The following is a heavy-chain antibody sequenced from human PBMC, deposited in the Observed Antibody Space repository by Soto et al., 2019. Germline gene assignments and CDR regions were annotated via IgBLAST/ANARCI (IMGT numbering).Heavy chain of an antibody. D-gene: IGHD6-13*01. CDR2: VSFDGSNK. J-gene: IGHJ5*02. CDR1: GFTFSTHA. Sequence: QVQLVESGGGVVQPGRSLRLSRAASGFTFSTHAMHWVRQAPGKGLECVAIVSFDGSNKYYADSVTGRFTISRANSKNTLYLQMSGLTPEDTAFYYCARDQTGITTAGGGRIDRWGQGTLVTVSS. CDR3: ARDQTGITTAGGGRIDR. V-gene: IGHV3-30-3*01.